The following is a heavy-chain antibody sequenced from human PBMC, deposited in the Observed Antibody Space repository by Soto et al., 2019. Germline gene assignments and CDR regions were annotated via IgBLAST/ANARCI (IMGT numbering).Heavy chain of an antibody. D-gene: IGHD2-15*01. Sequence: SSETLSLTCAVYGGSFSGYYWSWIRQPPGKGLEWIGEINHSGSTNYNPSLKSRVTISVDTSKNQFSLKLSSVTAADTAVYYCAREIDIGYFDYWGQGTLVTVSS. J-gene: IGHJ4*02. CDR3: AREIDIGYFDY. CDR1: GGSFSGYY. V-gene: IGHV4-34*01. CDR2: INHSGST.